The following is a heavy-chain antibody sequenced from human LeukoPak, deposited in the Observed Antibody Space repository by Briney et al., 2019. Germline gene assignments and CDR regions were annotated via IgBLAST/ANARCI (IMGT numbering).Heavy chain of an antibody. J-gene: IGHJ6*03. CDR3: ARATTSGSGSYYSHYYYYYYYMDV. D-gene: IGHD3-10*01. CDR2: IYHSGST. V-gene: IGHV4-38-2*02. Sequence: SETLSLTCTVSGYSISSGYYWGWIRQPPGKGLEWIGSIYHSGSTYYNPSLKSRVTISVDTSKNQFSLKLSSVTAADTAVYYCARATTSGSGSYYSHYYYYYYYMDVWGKGTTVTVSS. CDR1: GYSISSGYY.